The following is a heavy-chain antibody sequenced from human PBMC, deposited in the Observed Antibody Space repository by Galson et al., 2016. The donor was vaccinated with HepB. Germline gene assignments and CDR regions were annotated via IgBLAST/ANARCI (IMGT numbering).Heavy chain of an antibody. D-gene: IGHD6-19*01. CDR2: ISGGGNRT. J-gene: IGHJ4*02. CDR1: GFTFSNYA. CDR3: AKGISSISGWAVAGSGKRMDY. V-gene: IGHV3-23*01. Sequence: SLRLSCAASGFTFSNYAMIWVRQAPGKGLEWVSCISGGGNRTYYPDSVKGRFTVSRDNSKNTMYPQMNSLRDDAAAVYFCAKGISSISGWAVAGSGKRMDYWGQGTLVTVSS.